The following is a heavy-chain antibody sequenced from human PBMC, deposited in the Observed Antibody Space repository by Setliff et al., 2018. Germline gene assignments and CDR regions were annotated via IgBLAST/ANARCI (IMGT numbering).Heavy chain of an antibody. V-gene: IGHV4-61*09. D-gene: IGHD2-15*01. CDR1: GGSINNGSYY. Sequence: SETLSLTCTVSGGSINNGSYYWSWIRQPAWKGLEWIGHIYTSGSTNHNPSLKSRVTISVDTSKNQFSLKLSSVTAADTAVYYCASAAAGYCSGRSCYAKLYFDYWGQGTLVTVSS. CDR3: ASAAAGYCSGRSCYAKLYFDY. J-gene: IGHJ4*02. CDR2: IYTSGST.